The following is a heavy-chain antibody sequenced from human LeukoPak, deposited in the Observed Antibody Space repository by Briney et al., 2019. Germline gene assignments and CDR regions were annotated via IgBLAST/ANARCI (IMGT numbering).Heavy chain of an antibody. V-gene: IGHV3-33*01. Sequence: GGSLRLSCAASGFTFSSYGMHWVRQAPGKGLEWVAVIWYDGSNKYYADSVKGRFTISRDNSKNTLYLQMNSLRAEDTAVYYCARVGEQQLALGFDPWGQGTLVTVSS. CDR3: ARVGEQQLALGFDP. J-gene: IGHJ5*02. D-gene: IGHD6-13*01. CDR2: IWYDGSNK. CDR1: GFTFSSYG.